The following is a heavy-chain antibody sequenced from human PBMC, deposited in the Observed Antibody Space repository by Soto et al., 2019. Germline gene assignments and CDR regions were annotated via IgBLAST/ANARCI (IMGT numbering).Heavy chain of an antibody. Sequence: QVQLVQSGAEVKKPGSSVKVSCKAPGGTFSTYIISWVRQAPGQGLEWMGRIIPIPDITNYAQKFQGRVTITADKYTSTAYMELSSLRSEDTAVYYCARDRITTRGDAFDLWGQGTRVTVSS. V-gene: IGHV1-69*08. CDR3: ARDRITTRGDAFDL. CDR2: IIPIPDIT. J-gene: IGHJ3*01. D-gene: IGHD3-3*01. CDR1: GGTFSTYI.